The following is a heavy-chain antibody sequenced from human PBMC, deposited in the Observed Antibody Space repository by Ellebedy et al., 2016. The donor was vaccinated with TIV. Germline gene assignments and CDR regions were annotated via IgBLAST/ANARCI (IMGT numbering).Heavy chain of an antibody. Sequence: SETLSLTCSVSGGSISRYYWTWIRQPPGKGLEWIGYIYYTGSADYSPSLKSRVTMAVDRSRNQISLKLNSVTAADTAIYYCARDSKNGWAFDLWGQGTMVTVSS. CDR1: GGSISRYY. V-gene: IGHV4-59*01. J-gene: IGHJ3*01. CDR2: IYYTGSA. D-gene: IGHD1-1*01. CDR3: ARDSKNGWAFDL.